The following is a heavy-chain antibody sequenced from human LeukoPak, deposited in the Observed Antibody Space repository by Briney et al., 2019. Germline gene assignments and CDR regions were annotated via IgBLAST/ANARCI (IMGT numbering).Heavy chain of an antibody. CDR3: AKSLAGTTVFWWFDP. Sequence: ASVKVSCKASGYXFTKYYMHWVRQAPGHGLQWMGWLNPNTGGTRYARSFEGRVTMTRDTSIDTAYMDLSGLTSDDTATYYCAKSLAGTTVFWWFDPWGQGTVVTVSS. CDR2: LNPNTGGT. J-gene: IGHJ5*02. CDR1: GYXFTKYY. D-gene: IGHD1-7*01. V-gene: IGHV1-2*02.